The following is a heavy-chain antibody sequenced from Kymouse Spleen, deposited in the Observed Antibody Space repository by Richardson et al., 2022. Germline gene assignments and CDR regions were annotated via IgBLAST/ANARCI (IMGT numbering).Heavy chain of an antibody. Sequence: EVQLVESGGGLVQPGRSLRLSCAASGFTFDDYAMHWVRQAPGKGLEWVSGISWNSGSIGYADSVKGRFTISRDNAKNSLYLQMNSLRAEDTALYYCAKDIPTIF*LVDAFDIWGQGTMVTVSS. CDR1: GFTFDDYA. V-gene: IGHV3-9*01. J-gene: IGHJ3*02. D-gene: IGHD3-9*01. CDR3: AKDIPTIF*LVDAFDI. CDR2: ISWNSGSI.